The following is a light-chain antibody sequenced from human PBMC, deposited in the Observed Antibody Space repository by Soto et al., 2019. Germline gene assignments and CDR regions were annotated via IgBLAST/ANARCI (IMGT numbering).Light chain of an antibody. CDR1: QGISSY. CDR2: AAS. V-gene: IGKV1-9*01. J-gene: IGKJ4*01. Sequence: DIQLTQSPSFLSASVGDRVTITCRASQGISSYLAWYQQKPGKAPKLLLYAASTLQRGDSSRFSGGGSGTEFTLTIRSLQPEDFATYFCQEFFSYQVTFGGGPKVEIK. CDR3: QEFFSYQVT.